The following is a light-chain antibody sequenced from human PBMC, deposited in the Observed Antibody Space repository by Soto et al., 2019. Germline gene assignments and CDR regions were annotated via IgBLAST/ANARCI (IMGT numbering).Light chain of an antibody. CDR2: DAS. J-gene: IGKJ1*01. CDR1: QDISNY. Sequence: DIQMTQSPSSLSASVGDRVTITCQASQDISNYLNWYQQKPGKAPKILTYDASNLETGVPSMFSRSGYGTDFTFTISSMQPEDIATYYCQQYDNLPRWTVGQGTKVEIK. V-gene: IGKV1-33*01. CDR3: QQYDNLPRWT.